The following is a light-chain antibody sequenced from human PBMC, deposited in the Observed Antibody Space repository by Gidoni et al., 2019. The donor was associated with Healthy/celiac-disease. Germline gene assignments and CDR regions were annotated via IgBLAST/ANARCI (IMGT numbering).Light chain of an antibody. CDR2: GNS. V-gene: IGLV1-40*01. Sequence: QSVLTQPPSVSGAPGQRGTISCTGSSSNIGAGYDVHWYQQPPGTAPKLLIYGNSNRPSGVPDRFSGSKSGTSASLAITGLQAEDEADYYCQSYDSSLSASGVFGGGTKLTVL. CDR3: QSYDSSLSASGV. J-gene: IGLJ2*01. CDR1: SSNIGAGYD.